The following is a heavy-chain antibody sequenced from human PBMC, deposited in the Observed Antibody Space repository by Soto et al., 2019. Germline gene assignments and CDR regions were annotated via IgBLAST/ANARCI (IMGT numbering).Heavy chain of an antibody. CDR2: SRKKADNYAT. CDR3: AKGGDSWTLYSHY. Sequence: GGALRLSCVASAFTFSSHHMVWVRQAPGKGLEWVGRSRKKADNYATEYAASMEGRFTISRDDSKNSLYLQMNSLKTEDTAVYYCAKGGDSWTLYSHYWGRRALVTVSS. D-gene: IGHD3-3*01. V-gene: IGHV3-72*01. CDR1: AFTFSSHH. J-gene: IGHJ4*02.